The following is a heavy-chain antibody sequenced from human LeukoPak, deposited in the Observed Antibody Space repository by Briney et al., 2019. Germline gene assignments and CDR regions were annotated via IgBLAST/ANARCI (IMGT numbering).Heavy chain of an antibody. V-gene: IGHV1-8*03. D-gene: IGHD3-10*01. CDR3: ARVFSEFGELWVYNWFDP. Sequence: GASVKVSCKASGYTFTSYDINWVRQATGQGLEWMGWMNPNSGNTGYAQKFQGRVTITRNTSISTAYMELSSLRSEDTAVYYCARVFSEFGELWVYNWFDPWGQGTLVTVSS. CDR1: GYTFTSYD. CDR2: MNPNSGNT. J-gene: IGHJ5*02.